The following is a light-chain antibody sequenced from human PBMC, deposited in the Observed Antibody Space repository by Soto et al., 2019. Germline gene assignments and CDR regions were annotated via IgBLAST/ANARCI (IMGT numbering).Light chain of an antibody. Sequence: QSVLTQPASVSGSPGQSITISCTGTTSDVGGYNYVSWYQQHPGKAPKLMIYEVRNRPSGVSNRFSGSKSGNTASLTISGLQAEDEADYYCSSYTSSNTYVLFGGGTQLTVL. V-gene: IGLV2-14*01. CDR1: TSDVGGYNY. CDR2: EVR. J-gene: IGLJ2*01. CDR3: SSYTSSNTYVL.